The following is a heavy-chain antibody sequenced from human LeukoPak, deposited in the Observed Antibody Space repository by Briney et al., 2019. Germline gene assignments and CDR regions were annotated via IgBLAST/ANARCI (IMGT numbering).Heavy chain of an antibody. V-gene: IGHV3-30*18. CDR1: GFTFSSYG. J-gene: IGHJ4*02. CDR3: AKGRLEADY. D-gene: IGHD1-1*01. Sequence: PGGSLRLSCAASGFTFSSYGMHWVRQAPGKGLEWVAVISYDGSNKYYADSVKGRFTISRDNSKNTLYLQMNSLRAEDTAVYYCAKGRLEADYWGQGTLVTVPS. CDR2: ISYDGSNK.